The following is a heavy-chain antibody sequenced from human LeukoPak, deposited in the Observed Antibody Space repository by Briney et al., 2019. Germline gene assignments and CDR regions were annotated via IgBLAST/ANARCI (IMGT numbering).Heavy chain of an antibody. CDR2: ISSSSSHI. J-gene: IGHJ4*02. Sequence: GGSLRLSCAASGFTFSSYSMNWVRQAPGKGLEWVSSISSSSSHIYYADSVKGRFTISRDNAKNSLYLQMNSLRAEDTAVYYCARDSLDHFNYDYVWGSYRYTNFDYWGQGTLVTVSS. D-gene: IGHD3-16*02. CDR3: ARDSLDHFNYDYVWGSYRYTNFDY. V-gene: IGHV3-21*01. CDR1: GFTFSSYS.